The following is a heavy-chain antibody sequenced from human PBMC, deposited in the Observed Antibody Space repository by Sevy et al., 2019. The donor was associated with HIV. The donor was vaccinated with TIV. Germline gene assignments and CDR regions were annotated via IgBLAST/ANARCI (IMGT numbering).Heavy chain of an antibody. V-gene: IGHV3-7*01. CDR2: IKQDGSEK. J-gene: IGHJ4*02. CDR3: ARVAYCSSTVCYYFHY. D-gene: IGHD2-2*01. CDR1: GFTFSSYW. Sequence: GGSLRLSCAASGFTFSSYWMSWVRQAPGKGLEWVANIKQDGSEKYYVDSVKGRFTISRDNAKNSLYLQMNSLRAEDTAVYYCARVAYCSSTVCYYFHYWGQGTLVTVSS.